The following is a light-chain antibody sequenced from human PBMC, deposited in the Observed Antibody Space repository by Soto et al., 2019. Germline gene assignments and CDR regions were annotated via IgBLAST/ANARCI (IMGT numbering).Light chain of an antibody. V-gene: IGLV2-14*01. CDR3: GAWDTSLTVYV. CDR1: SGDIGSYTY. CDR2: EVT. Sequence: QSALTQPASVSGSPGQSITISCTGTSGDIGSYTYVSWYQQYPGKAPKLLISEVTNRPSGVSNRFSGSKSGNTASLTISGLQAEDEADYYCGAWDTSLTVYVFGSGTKLTVL. J-gene: IGLJ1*01.